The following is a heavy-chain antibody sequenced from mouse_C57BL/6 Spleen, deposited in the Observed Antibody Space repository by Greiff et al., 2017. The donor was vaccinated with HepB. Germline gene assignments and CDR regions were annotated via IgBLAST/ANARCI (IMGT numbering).Heavy chain of an antibody. D-gene: IGHD2-5*01. V-gene: IGHV5-17*01. CDR2: ISSGSSTN. CDR1: GFTFSDYG. CDR3: ARTYYSNSYFDY. J-gene: IGHJ2*01. Sequence: EVMLVESGGGLVKPGGSLKLSCAASGFTFSDYGMHWVRQAPEKGLEWVAYISSGSSTNYYADTVKGRFTISRDNAKNTLFLQMTSLRSEDTAMYYCARTYYSNSYFDYWGQGTTLTVSS.